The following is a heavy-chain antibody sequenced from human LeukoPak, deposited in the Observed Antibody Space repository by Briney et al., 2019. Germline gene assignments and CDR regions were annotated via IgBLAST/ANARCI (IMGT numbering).Heavy chain of an antibody. D-gene: IGHD3-16*01. J-gene: IGHJ5*01. Sequence: GGSLRLSCAASGFTFSRTWMSWVRQSPGKGLEWVANINGDGSEEYYVDSVKGRFTISRANARSSLHLQINSLRAEDTAVYYCARDPDSDNAWGWFDSWGQGTVVTVSS. CDR2: INGDGSEE. CDR1: GFTFSRTW. CDR3: ARDPDSDNAWGWFDS. V-gene: IGHV3-7*01.